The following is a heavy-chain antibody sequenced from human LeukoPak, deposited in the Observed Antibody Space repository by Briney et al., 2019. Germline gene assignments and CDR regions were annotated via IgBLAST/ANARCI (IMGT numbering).Heavy chain of an antibody. CDR3: ARGFPPRRNYDSSGYYSYYFDH. CDR2: IIPIFGTA. V-gene: IGHV1-69*05. D-gene: IGHD3-22*01. J-gene: IGHJ4*02. CDR1: GGTFSSYA. Sequence: GASVKVSCKASGGTFSSYAISWVRQAPGQGLEWMGGIIPIFGTANYAQKFQGRVTITTDTSTSTAYMELRSLRSDDTAVYYCARGFPPRRNYDSSGYYSYYFDHWGQGTLVTVSS.